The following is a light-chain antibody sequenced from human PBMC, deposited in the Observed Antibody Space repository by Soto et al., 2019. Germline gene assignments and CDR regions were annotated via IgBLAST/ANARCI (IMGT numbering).Light chain of an antibody. V-gene: IGLV2-23*02. Sequence: QSLLTQPASVSGSPGQSITISCTGSSSDVGRHNLVSWYQHHPGNAPKLIIYEVNKRPSGISDRFSGSKSGNTASLTISGLQAEDETDYYCCSYAGSMTFVCGTGTKVTVL. J-gene: IGLJ1*01. CDR1: SSDVGRHNL. CDR3: CSYAGSMTFV. CDR2: EVN.